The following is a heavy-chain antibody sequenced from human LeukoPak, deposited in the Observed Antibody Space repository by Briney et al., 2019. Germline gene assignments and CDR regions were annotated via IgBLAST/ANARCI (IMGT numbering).Heavy chain of an antibody. CDR2: ISGSGGST. Sequence: GGSLRLSCEASGVSFSSYVMSWVRQAPGKGPEWVSAISGSGGSTYYADSVKGRFTISRDNSKNTLYLQMNSLRAEDTAVYYCAKDHHDCSSTSCQYYYYGMDVWGQGTTVTVSS. V-gene: IGHV3-23*01. J-gene: IGHJ6*02. CDR3: AKDHHDCSSTSCQYYYYGMDV. CDR1: GVSFSSYV. D-gene: IGHD2-2*01.